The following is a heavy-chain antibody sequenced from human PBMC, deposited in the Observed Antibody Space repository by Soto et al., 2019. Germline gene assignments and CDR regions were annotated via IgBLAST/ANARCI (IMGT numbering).Heavy chain of an antibody. CDR2: IYSGGST. Sequence: EVQLVESGGGLVQPGGSLRLSCAASGFTVSSNYMSWVRQAPGKGLEWVSVIYSGGSTYYADSVKGRFTISRYNSKNTLYLQMNSLRAEDTAVYYCARGYYDFWSGSNYFDYWGQGTLVTVSS. CDR3: ARGYYDFWSGSNYFDY. CDR1: GFTVSSNY. J-gene: IGHJ4*02. V-gene: IGHV3-53*04. D-gene: IGHD3-3*01.